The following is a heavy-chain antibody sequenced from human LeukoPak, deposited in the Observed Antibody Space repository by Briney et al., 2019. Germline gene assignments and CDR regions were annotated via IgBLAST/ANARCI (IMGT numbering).Heavy chain of an antibody. V-gene: IGHV3-15*01. D-gene: IGHD3-9*01. CDR3: TTVKGYFDWLPPLDY. J-gene: IGHJ4*02. CDR2: IKSKTDGGTT. Sequence: GGSLRLSCAASGFTFSNAWMSWVRQAPGKGLEWVGRIKSKTDGGTTDYAAPVKGRFTISRDDSKNTLYLQMNSLKTEDTAVYYCTTVKGYFDWLPPLDYWGQGTLVTVSS. CDR1: GFTFSNAW.